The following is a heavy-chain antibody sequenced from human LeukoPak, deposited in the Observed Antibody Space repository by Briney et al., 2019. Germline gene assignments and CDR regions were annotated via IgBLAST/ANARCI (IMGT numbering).Heavy chain of an antibody. J-gene: IGHJ4*02. D-gene: IGHD3-22*01. Sequence: PGWSLRLSCAASGFSFSSYWMSWVRQAPGKGLEWVANIKEDGSEKNYVDSVKGRFTISRDNAKNSLYLQMNSLRAEDTAVYYCARKDSSPRTFDYWGQGTLVTVSS. CDR3: ARKDSSPRTFDY. V-gene: IGHV3-7*01. CDR2: IKEDGSEK. CDR1: GFSFSSYW.